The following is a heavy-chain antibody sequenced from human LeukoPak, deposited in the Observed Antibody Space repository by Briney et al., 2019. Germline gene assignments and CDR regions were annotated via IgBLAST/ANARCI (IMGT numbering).Heavy chain of an antibody. CDR3: AKGAGGFSYYNWFDP. J-gene: IGHJ5*02. CDR2: IYYSGTT. CDR1: GGSISSSPYY. V-gene: IGHV4-39*07. D-gene: IGHD5-18*01. Sequence: SETLSFTCTVSGGSISSSPYYWGWIRQPPGKGLEWIGSIYYSGTTHYNQSLESRVRISVDTSKNQFSLKLASVTAADTAIYYCAKGAGGFSYYNWFDPWGQGTLVTVSS.